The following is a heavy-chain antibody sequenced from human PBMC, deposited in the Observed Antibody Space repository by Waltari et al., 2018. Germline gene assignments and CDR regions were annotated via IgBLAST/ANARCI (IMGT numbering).Heavy chain of an antibody. J-gene: IGHJ4*02. CDR1: GTSIDSRSFY. D-gene: IGHD3-3*02. Sequence: QLQLQESGPGLVKPSETLSLTCTVSGTSIDSRSFYWGWIRQPPGKGLEWIGTIYDRGSSFYNPSLKNRVTISLDTSSNQLSLRLTSVTAADTAVYYCARDISTAWFFYWGQGTLVTVSP. CDR2: IYDRGSS. CDR3: ARDISTAWFFY. V-gene: IGHV4-39*07.